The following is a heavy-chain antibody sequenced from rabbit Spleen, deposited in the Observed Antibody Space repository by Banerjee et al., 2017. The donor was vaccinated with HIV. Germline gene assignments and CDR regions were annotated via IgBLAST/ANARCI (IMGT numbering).Heavy chain of an antibody. CDR2: MYSTIYYT. V-gene: IGHV1S45*01. Sequence: QEQLTETGGGLVQPEGSLTLTCTASGFAFNSVYDMCWVRQAPGKGLEWIGYMYSTIYYTYYATWAKGRFTISKTSSTTVTLQMTSLTVADTATYFCARVSETSGWGEDLWGQGTLVTVS. CDR3: ARVSETSGWGEDL. CDR1: GFAFNSVYD. D-gene: IGHD4-1*01. J-gene: IGHJ4*01.